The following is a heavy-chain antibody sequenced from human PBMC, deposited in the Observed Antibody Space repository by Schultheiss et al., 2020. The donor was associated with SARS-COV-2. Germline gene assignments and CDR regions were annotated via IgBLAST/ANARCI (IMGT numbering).Heavy chain of an antibody. V-gene: IGHV1-2*02. CDR3: ARGLYYYDSSGPYYYYYYGMDV. Sequence: ASVKVSCKASGYTFTGYYMHWVRQAPGQGLEWMGWINPNSGGTNYAQKFQGRVTMTRDTSISTAYMELSSVTAADTAVYYCARGLYYYDSSGPYYYYYYGMDVWGQGTTVTVSS. D-gene: IGHD3-22*01. J-gene: IGHJ6*02. CDR1: GYTFTGYY. CDR2: INPNSGGT.